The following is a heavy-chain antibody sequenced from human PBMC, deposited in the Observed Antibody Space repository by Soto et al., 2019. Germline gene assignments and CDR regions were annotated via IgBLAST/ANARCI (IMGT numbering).Heavy chain of an antibody. Sequence: QVQLVQSGAEVKKPGSSVKVSCKAPGGTFSSYAISWVRQAPGQGLEWMGGIIPIFGTANYAQKFQGRVTTTADETPSTSNTELSSLRSEDTVVYYCARSQGGSSSLHTYYYYYYGIDVWGQGTTVTVSS. CDR1: GGTFSSYA. V-gene: IGHV1-69*01. CDR2: IIPIFGTA. J-gene: IGHJ6*02. CDR3: ARSQGGSSSLHTYYYYYYGIDV. D-gene: IGHD2-15*01.